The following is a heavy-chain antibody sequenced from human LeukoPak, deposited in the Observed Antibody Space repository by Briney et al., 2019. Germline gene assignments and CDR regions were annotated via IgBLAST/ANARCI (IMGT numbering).Heavy chain of an antibody. J-gene: IGHJ5*02. Sequence: ASVKVSCKASGYTFTGYYIHWIRQAPGQGLEWLGWIRPYNGATSYAQRFQGRITMTRDTSINEAYMQMGRVSYDDTAVYYCARVGDDSDPWGQGSLVTVSS. D-gene: IGHD3-16*01. CDR2: IRPYNGAT. CDR3: ARVGDDSDP. V-gene: IGHV1-2*02. CDR1: GYTFTGYY.